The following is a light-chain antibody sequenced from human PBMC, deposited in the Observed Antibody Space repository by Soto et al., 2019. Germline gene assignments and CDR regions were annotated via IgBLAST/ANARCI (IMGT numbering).Light chain of an antibody. V-gene: IGKV3-20*01. CDR3: QQYDSSRWT. CDR2: GAS. CDR1: QSVSSNY. Sequence: EIVLTQSPGTLSLSPGERATLSCRASQSVSSNYLAWYQQKPGQAPRLLIYGASSRATGIPDRFSGSGSGTDFSLTISRLEPEDFAVYYCQQYDSSRWTFGQGTEVEIK. J-gene: IGKJ1*01.